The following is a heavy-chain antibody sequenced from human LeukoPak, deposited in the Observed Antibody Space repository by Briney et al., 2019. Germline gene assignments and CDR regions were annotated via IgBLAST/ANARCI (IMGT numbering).Heavy chain of an antibody. V-gene: IGHV3-7*01. CDR3: ARTPGLWSGYYTWRGSYFDY. D-gene: IGHD3-3*01. Sequence: PGGSLRLSCAASGFTFSSYWMSWVRQAPGKGLEWVANIKQDGSEKYYVDSEKGRFTISRDNAKNSLYLQMNSLRAEDTAVYYCARTPGLWSGYYTWRGSYFDYWGQGTLVTVSS. CDR1: GFTFSSYW. CDR2: IKQDGSEK. J-gene: IGHJ4*02.